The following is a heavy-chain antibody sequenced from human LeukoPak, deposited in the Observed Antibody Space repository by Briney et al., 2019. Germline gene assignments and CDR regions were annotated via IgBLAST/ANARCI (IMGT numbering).Heavy chain of an antibody. CDR2: INPKSGDA. CDR3: ARGGIAAPDDY. J-gene: IGHJ4*02. D-gene: IGHD6-13*01. CDR1: GYTFTDYY. Sequence: GASVKVSCETSGYTFTDYYVHWVRQAPGQGLEWMGWINPKSGDAFYARNFRGRVTMTRDTSITAAFMELDRLTSDDTAVYYCARGGIAAPDDYWGQGTLVTVSS. V-gene: IGHV1-2*02.